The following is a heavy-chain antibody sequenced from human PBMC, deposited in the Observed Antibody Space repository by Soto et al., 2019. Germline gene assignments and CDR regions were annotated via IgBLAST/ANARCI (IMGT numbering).Heavy chain of an antibody. CDR1: GLSITDSEMG. D-gene: IGHD6-19*01. J-gene: IGHJ5*02. CDR3: ARRHLAVAVSPWFDP. V-gene: IGHV2-26*01. CDR2: IDSSGEK. Sequence: QVTLKESGPVLAKPTETLTLRCTVSGLSITDSEMGVSWIRQPPGQPLGWLAHIDSSGEKSYRTFLKSRLAISKDTSKSQIVLTMTNMDPADTATYYCARRHLAVAVSPWFDPWGQGIPVTVSS.